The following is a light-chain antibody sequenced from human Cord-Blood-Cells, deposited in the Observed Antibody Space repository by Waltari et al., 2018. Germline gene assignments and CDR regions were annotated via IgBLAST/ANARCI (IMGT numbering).Light chain of an antibody. V-gene: IGKV1-5*03. CDR3: QQYNSYPIT. CDR2: NAS. J-gene: IGKJ5*01. CDR1: QSISSS. Sequence: DIQMTQSPSTLSASVRDRVPITCRASQSISSSLAWYQQKPGKAPKLLIYNASSLESGVPSRFSGSGSGTEFTLTISSLQPDDFATYYCQQYNSYPITFGQGTRLEIK.